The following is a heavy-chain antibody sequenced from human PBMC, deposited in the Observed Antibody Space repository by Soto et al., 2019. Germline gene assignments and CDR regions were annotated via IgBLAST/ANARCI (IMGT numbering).Heavy chain of an antibody. CDR3: ARRALIGFGKXYYGSGPNYYYYYGMDV. CDR2: INHSGST. D-gene: IGHD3-10*01. J-gene: IGHJ6*02. CDR1: GGSFSCYY. V-gene: IGHV4-34*01. Sequence: PSETLSLTCAVYGGSFSCYYWSWIRQPPGKGLEWIGEINHSGSTNYTPSLKSRVTISVDTSKNQFSLKLSSVTAADTAVYYCARRALIGFGKXYYGSGPNYYYYYGMDVWGQGTTVTVSS.